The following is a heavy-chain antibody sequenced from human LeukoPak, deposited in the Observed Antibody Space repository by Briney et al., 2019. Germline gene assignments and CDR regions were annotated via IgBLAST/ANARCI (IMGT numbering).Heavy chain of an antibody. Sequence: SETLSLTCTVSGGSITSSGFYWGWIRQPPGKGLEWIGSIYYSGSTYYNPSLKSRVTISVDTSKNQFSLQLTSVTAADTAVYYCAGDALGYCSSSSCYFDDWGQGTLVTVSS. D-gene: IGHD2-2*01. CDR2: IYYSGST. J-gene: IGHJ4*02. V-gene: IGHV4-39*07. CDR1: GGSITSSGFY. CDR3: AGDALGYCSSSSCYFDD.